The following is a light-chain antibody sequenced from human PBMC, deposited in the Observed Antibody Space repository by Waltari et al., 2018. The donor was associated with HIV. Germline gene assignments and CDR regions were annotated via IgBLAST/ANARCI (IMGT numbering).Light chain of an antibody. V-gene: IGLV2-23*02. CDR3: CSYAGRSTHV. CDR2: EVT. J-gene: IGLJ1*01. Sequence: QSALTQPAYVSGSPGQSITISCTGTSSDVGSYNVVSWYQQHPGKAPKLMIYEVTKRPSGVSNRFSGSKSGNTASLTISGLQAEDEADYYCCSYAGRSTHVFGTGTKVTVL. CDR1: SSDVGSYNV.